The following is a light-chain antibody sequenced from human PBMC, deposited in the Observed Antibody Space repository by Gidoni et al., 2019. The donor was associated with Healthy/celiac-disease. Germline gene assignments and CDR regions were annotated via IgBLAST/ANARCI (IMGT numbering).Light chain of an antibody. CDR2: AAS. V-gene: IGKV1-39*01. J-gene: IGKJ3*01. CDR1: QSISSY. CDR3: QQSYSTPFS. Sequence: DIQCTQSPSSLSACVGDRVTITCRASQSISSYLNWYHQKPGKAPKLLIYAASSLQSGVPSRFSGSGSVTDFTLTICSLQPEDFATFYCQQSYSTPFSFGPGTQVDIK.